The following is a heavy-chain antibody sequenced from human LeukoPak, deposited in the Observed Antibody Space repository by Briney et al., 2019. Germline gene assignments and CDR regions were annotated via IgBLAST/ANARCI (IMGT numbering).Heavy chain of an antibody. V-gene: IGHV1-46*01. J-gene: IGHJ4*02. Sequence: ASVKVSCKASGYTFTSYYMHWVRQAPGQGLEWMGIINPSGGSTSYAQKFQGRVTMTRDTSISTAYMELSRLRSDDTAVYYCARPRTVKSRSSTFDYWGQGTLVTVSS. CDR2: INPSGGST. CDR1: GYTFTSYY. D-gene: IGHD4-11*01. CDR3: ARPRTVKSRSSTFDY.